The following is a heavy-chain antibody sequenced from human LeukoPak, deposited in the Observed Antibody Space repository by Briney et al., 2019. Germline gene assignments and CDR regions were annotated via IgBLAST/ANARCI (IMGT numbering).Heavy chain of an antibody. Sequence: SETLSLTCTVSGGSISSYYWSWIRQPPGKGLEWIGYIYYSGSTNYNPSLKSRVTISVDTSKNQFSLELSSVTAADTAVYYCARQDFWSGFGAFDIWGQGTMVTVSS. J-gene: IGHJ3*02. CDR3: ARQDFWSGFGAFDI. CDR2: IYYSGST. CDR1: GGSISSYY. V-gene: IGHV4-59*01. D-gene: IGHD3-3*01.